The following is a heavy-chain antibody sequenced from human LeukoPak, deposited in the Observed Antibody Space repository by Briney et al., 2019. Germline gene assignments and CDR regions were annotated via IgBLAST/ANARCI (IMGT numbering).Heavy chain of an antibody. Sequence: SVKVSCKASGGTFSSYAISWVRQAPGQGLEWMGRIIPILGIANYAQKFQGRVTITADKSTSTAYMELSSLRSEDTAVYYCALSPSSGYSYGQQGANYWGQGTLVTVSS. CDR1: GGTFSSYA. V-gene: IGHV1-69*04. D-gene: IGHD5-18*01. CDR2: IIPILGIA. J-gene: IGHJ4*02. CDR3: ALSPSSGYSYGQQGANY.